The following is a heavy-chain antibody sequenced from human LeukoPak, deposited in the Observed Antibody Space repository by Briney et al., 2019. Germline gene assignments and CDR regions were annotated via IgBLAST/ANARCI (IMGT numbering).Heavy chain of an antibody. CDR1: GGSISSYY. J-gene: IGHJ4*02. V-gene: IGHV4-59*01. D-gene: IGHD2-21*02. CDR3: ARANGGDFFDY. Sequence: SETLSLTCTVSGGSISSYYWSWIRQPPGKGLKWIGYIYYSGSTNYNPSLKSRVTISVDTSKNQFSLKLSSVTAADTAVYYCARANGGDFFDYWGQGTLVTVSS. CDR2: IYYSGST.